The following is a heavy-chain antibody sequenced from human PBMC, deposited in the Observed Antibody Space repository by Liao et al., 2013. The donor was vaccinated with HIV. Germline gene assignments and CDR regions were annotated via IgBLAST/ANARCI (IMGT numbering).Heavy chain of an antibody. CDR2: IYYSGST. CDR3: VRVMGPWPPLIMIVVVSXV. D-gene: IGHD3-22*01. V-gene: IGHV4-30-4*08. Sequence: QVQLQESGPGLVKPSRTLSLTCTVSGGSTSSDDYYWSWIRQPPGKGLEWIGYIYYSGSTYYNPSLKSRVTISVDTSKNQFSLKVSSVTAADTAVYYCVRVMGPWPPLIMIVVVSXVWG. CDR1: GGSTSSDDYY. J-gene: IGHJ3*01.